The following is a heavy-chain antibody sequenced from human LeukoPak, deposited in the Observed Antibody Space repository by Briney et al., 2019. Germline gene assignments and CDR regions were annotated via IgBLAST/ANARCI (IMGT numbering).Heavy chain of an antibody. CDR2: IPSDGTT. Sequence: TGGSLRLSCAASGYAVNTYYTSWVREAPGKGLEWGSIIPSDGTTYYADSVKGRFTFSRDNSKHTLYLQLNSLRAEDTAMYFCASVRLGALDYWGPGTLVTVSS. CDR1: GYAVNTYY. D-gene: IGHD1-26*01. CDR3: ASVRLGALDY. V-gene: IGHV3-53*01. J-gene: IGHJ4*02.